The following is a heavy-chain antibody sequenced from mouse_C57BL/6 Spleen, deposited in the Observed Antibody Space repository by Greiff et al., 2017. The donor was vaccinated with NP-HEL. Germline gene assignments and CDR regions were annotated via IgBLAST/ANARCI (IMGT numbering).Heavy chain of an antibody. CDR3: ARITTVVARNDY. V-gene: IGHV1-82*01. J-gene: IGHJ2*01. CDR2: IYPGDGDT. Sequence: VQRVESGPELVKPGASVKISCKASGYAFSSSWMNWVKQRPGKGLEWIGRIYPGDGDTNYNGKFKGKATLTADKSSSTAYMQLSSLTSEDSAVYFCARITTVVARNDYWGQGTTLTVSS. CDR1: GYAFSSSW. D-gene: IGHD1-1*01.